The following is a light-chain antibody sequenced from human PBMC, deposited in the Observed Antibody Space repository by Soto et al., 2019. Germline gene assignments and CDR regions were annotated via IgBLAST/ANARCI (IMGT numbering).Light chain of an antibody. CDR2: EVS. J-gene: IGLJ1*01. CDR1: SSDVGTYNY. Sequence: QSVLTQPASVSCSPGPAITITCTGTSSDVGTYNYVSWCQHHPGKAPKLIIYEVSNRPSGVSNRFSGSKSGSTASLTISGLQAEDEADYHCTSYTRDTALVFGTGTKVTVL. CDR3: TSYTRDTALV. V-gene: IGLV2-14*01.